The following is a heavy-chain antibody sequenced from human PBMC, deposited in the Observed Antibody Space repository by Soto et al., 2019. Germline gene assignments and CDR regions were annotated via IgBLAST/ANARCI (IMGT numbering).Heavy chain of an antibody. J-gene: IGHJ4*02. Sequence: QVQLVQSGAEVKKPGASVKVSCKASGYTFTSYGISCVRQAPGQGLEWMGWISAYNGNTKYEQKIQGRVTMTTDTATSTAYMELRSLRSDDTAVYYCARDLAVGLVDYWGQGSLVTVAS. CDR3: ARDLAVGLVDY. CDR2: ISAYNGNT. V-gene: IGHV1-18*01. D-gene: IGHD2-2*01. CDR1: GYTFTSYG.